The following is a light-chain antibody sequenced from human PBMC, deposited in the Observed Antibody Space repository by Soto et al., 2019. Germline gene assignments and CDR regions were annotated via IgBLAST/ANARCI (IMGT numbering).Light chain of an antibody. CDR3: QQYGSSPWT. CDR1: QSVNSNY. J-gene: IGKJ1*01. CDR2: DAS. Sequence: EIVMTQSPATLSVSPGERATLSCRASQSVNSNYLAWYQQKPGQAPRLLIYDASGRATGIPDRFSGGGSGTDFTLTISRLEPEDFAVYYCQQYGSSPWTFGQGTKVDIK. V-gene: IGKV3-20*01.